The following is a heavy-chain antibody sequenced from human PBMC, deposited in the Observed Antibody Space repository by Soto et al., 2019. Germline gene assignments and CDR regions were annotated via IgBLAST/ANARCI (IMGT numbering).Heavy chain of an antibody. V-gene: IGHV5-51*01. CDR1: GYSFTSYW. CDR3: ATGVGVAAAAGTPNRDYYYYGMDV. Sequence: GESLKISCKGSGYSFTSYWIGWVRQMPGKGLEWMGIIYPGDSDTRYSPSFQGQVTISADKSISTAYLQWSSLKASDTAMYYCATGVGVAAAAGTPNRDYYYYGMDVWGQGTTVTVSS. D-gene: IGHD6-13*01. J-gene: IGHJ6*02. CDR2: IYPGDSDT.